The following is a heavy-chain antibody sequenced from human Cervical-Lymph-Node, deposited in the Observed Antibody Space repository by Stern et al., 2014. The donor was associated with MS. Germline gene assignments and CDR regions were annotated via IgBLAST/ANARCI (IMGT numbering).Heavy chain of an antibody. CDR2: ISPKTGSA. D-gene: IGHD1-26*01. V-gene: IGHV1-2*02. J-gene: IGHJ4*02. CDR3: ARDRGSYSDY. Sequence: QVQLVQSGAEVERPGASVKVSCKASGYTFTAYFLPWVRQAPGPGLEWMGWISPKTGSATYAQKFQDRVTMTRDTSINTGYMEVSSLRSDDTAVYYCARDRGSYSDYWGQGTLVAVSS. CDR1: GYTFTAYF.